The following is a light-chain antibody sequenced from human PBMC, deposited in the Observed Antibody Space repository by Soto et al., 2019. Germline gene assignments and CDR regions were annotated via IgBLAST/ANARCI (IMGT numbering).Light chain of an antibody. J-gene: IGKJ4*02. CDR2: DAS. V-gene: IGKV3-11*01. Sequence: EIVLTQSPAILSLSPGERATLSCRASQSVSSYLAWYQQKPGQAPRLLIYDASNRATGIPARFSGSGSGTDVTVTIISLEPEESAVYYWQHRSHRLTFGGGTKVEI. CDR1: QSVSSY. CDR3: QHRSHRLT.